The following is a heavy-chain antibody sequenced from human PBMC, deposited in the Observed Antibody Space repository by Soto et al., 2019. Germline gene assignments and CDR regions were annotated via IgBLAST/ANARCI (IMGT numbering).Heavy chain of an antibody. V-gene: IGHV1-8*01. D-gene: IGHD3-22*01. Sequence: ASVKVSCKASGYTFTSYDINWVRQATGQGLEWMGWMNPNSGNTGYAQKFQGRVTMTRDTSMSTAYMELSSLRSEDTAVYYCASGGSDYYDSSGYKGGVDYWGQGTLVTVSS. CDR1: GYTFTSYD. J-gene: IGHJ4*02. CDR2: MNPNSGNT. CDR3: ASGGSDYYDSSGYKGGVDY.